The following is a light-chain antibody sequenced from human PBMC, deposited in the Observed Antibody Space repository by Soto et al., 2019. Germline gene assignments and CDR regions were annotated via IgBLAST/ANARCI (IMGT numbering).Light chain of an antibody. Sequence: QSVLTQPASVSGSPGQSITISCGGTSSDVGAYIYVSWYQQYPGKAPKLIIYEVNNRPSGVSGRFSGSKSETTAFLTISGLQAEDEDDYYCSSYSDSDTKVFGTGTKVTVL. V-gene: IGLV2-14*01. CDR3: SSYSDSDTKV. CDR2: EVN. CDR1: SSDVGAYIY. J-gene: IGLJ1*01.